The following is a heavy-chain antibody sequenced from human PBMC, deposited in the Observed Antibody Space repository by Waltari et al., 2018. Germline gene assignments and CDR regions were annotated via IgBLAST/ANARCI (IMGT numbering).Heavy chain of an antibody. V-gene: IGHV4-31*03. Sequence: QVQLQESGPGLVTPSQTLSRTCTVSGGSLGSGGYCWSWLRTQPGKCLEWIGSIYSSGSTYYNPSLKSRVTISVDTSKNQFSLKLSSVTAAYTAVYYCARGGDDGDYAADYWGQGTLVTVSS. D-gene: IGHD4-17*01. CDR2: IYSSGST. CDR3: ARGGDDGDYAADY. CDR1: GGSLGSGGYC. J-gene: IGHJ4*02.